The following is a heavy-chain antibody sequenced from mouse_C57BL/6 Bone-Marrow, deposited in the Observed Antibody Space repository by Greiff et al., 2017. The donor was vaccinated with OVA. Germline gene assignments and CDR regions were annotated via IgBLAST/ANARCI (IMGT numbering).Heavy chain of an antibody. CDR3: ARPGGGYYAFAY. D-gene: IGHD2-3*01. CDR1: GFTFSDYG. CDR2: ISNLAYSI. Sequence: EVHLVESGGGLVQPGGSLKLSCAASGFTFSDYGMAWVRQAPRKGPEWVAFISNLAYSIYYADTVTGRFTISRENAKNTLYLEMSSLRSEDTAMYYCARPGGGYYAFAYWGQGTLVTVSA. J-gene: IGHJ3*01. V-gene: IGHV5-15*01.